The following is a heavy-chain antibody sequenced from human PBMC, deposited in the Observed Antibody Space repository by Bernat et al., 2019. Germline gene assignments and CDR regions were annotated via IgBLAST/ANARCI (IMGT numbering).Heavy chain of an antibody. Sequence: EVQLVESGGGLVQPGGSLRLSCAASGFTFSSYWMSWVRQAPGKGLEWVANIKQDGSEKYYVDSVKGRFTISRDNAKNSLYLQMNSLRAEDTAVYYCARVVISDSYDYYYGMDVWGQGTTVTVSS. CDR1: GFTFSSYW. J-gene: IGHJ6*02. D-gene: IGHD3-22*01. CDR2: IKQDGSEK. V-gene: IGHV3-7*03. CDR3: ARVVISDSYDYYYGMDV.